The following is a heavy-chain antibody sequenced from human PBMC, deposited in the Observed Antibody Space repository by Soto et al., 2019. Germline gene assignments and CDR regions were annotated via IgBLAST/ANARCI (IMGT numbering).Heavy chain of an antibody. J-gene: IGHJ6*02. CDR1: GGTLSNYA. Sequence: QVQLVQSGAEVKKPGSSVKVSCKASGGTLSNYAFTWVRQGPGQGLERMGGIIPIFNTANYAQKSQGRVTITADESTSTAYMEVNSLTSEDTAVYYCARVRPTDYVGNYNNGMDVWGQGTRVTVSS. CDR2: IIPIFNTA. D-gene: IGHD4-17*01. CDR3: ARVRPTDYVGNYNNGMDV. V-gene: IGHV1-69*01.